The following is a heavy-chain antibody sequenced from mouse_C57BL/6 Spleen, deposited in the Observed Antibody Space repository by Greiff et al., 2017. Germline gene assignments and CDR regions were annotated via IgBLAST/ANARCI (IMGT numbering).Heavy chain of an antibody. D-gene: IGHD1-1*01. Sequence: EVQLQQSGPELVKPGASVKISCKASGYSFTDYNMNWVKQSNGKSLEWIGVINPNYGTTSNNQKFKGKATLTVDQSSSTAYMQLNSLTSEDSAVYYCARSRYYGSSYNWYFDVWGTGTTVTVAS. CDR3: ARSRYYGSSYNWYFDV. V-gene: IGHV1-39*01. CDR2: INPNYGTT. CDR1: GYSFTDYN. J-gene: IGHJ1*03.